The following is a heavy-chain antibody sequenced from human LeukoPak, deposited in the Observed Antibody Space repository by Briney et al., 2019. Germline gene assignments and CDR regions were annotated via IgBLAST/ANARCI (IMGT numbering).Heavy chain of an antibody. CDR2: MNPNSGNT. CDR3: ARGATEDYVWGSYRYPYYFDY. D-gene: IGHD3-16*02. V-gene: IGHV1-8*01. Sequence: ASVKVSCKASGYTFTSYDINWVRQATGQGLEWMGWMNPNSGNTGYAQKFQGRVTMTRNTSISTAYMELSSLRSDDTAVYYCARGATEDYVWGSYRYPYYFDYWGQGTLVTVSS. J-gene: IGHJ4*02. CDR1: GYTFTSYD.